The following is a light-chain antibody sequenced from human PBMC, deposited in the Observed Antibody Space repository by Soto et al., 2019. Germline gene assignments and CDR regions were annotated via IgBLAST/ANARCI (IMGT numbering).Light chain of an antibody. CDR1: QSVDSTY. CDR2: GAS. Sequence: EIVLTQSPGTLSLSPGERATLSCRASQSVDSTYLTWYQQKPGQAPTLLIYGASGRATGVPDRFSGSRSETDFTVTISILEPEDFAVYFCQYYDSLRTFGQGTKV. J-gene: IGKJ1*01. V-gene: IGKV3-20*01. CDR3: QYYDSLRT.